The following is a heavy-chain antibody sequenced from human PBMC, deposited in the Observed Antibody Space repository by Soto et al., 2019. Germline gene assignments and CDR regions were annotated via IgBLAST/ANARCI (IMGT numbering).Heavy chain of an antibody. Sequence: SETLSLTCSVSGDSISNLDYFWAWIRQPPGQALEYIGYIYKSATTYYNPSFESRVAISVDTSKSQFSLNVSSVSAADTALYFCARCSLVVVPAPGFDPWGRGTLVTV. V-gene: IGHV4-30-4*01. CDR1: GDSISNLDYF. CDR3: ARCSLVVVPAPGFDP. CDR2: IYKSATT. D-gene: IGHD2-2*01. J-gene: IGHJ5*02.